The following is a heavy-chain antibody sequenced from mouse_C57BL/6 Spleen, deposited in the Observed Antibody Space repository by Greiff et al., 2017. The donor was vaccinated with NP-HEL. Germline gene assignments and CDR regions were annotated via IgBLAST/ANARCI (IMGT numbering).Heavy chain of an antibody. CDR1: GYTFTGYW. CDR2: ISPGSGST. D-gene: IGHD1-1*01. J-gene: IGHJ1*03. CDR3: ARWGYYGSSPYWYFDV. V-gene: IGHV1-9*01. Sequence: QVQLHHSLAELMKPGASVKLSCKATGYTFTGYWIEWVKQRPGHGLEWIGEISPGSGSTNYNEKFKGKATFTADTSSNTAYMQLSSLTTEDSAIYYCARWGYYGSSPYWYFDVWGTGTTVTVSS.